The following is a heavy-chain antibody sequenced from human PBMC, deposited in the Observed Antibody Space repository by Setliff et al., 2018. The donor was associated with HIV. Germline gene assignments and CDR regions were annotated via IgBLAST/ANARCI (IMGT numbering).Heavy chain of an antibody. Sequence: ASVKVSCKASGYTFTSYAMHWVRQAPGQRLEWMGWINAGNGNTKYSQRFQCRVIITRDTSASTAYMELCSLRSEDTAVYYCARNREAVMYYYYGMDVWGQGTTVTVSS. V-gene: IGHV1-3*01. CDR1: GYTFTSYA. CDR2: INAGNGNT. CDR3: ARNREAVMYYYYGMDV. J-gene: IGHJ6*02. D-gene: IGHD3-16*01.